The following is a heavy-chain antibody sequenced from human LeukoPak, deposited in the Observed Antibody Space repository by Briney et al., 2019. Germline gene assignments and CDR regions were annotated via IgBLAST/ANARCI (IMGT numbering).Heavy chain of an antibody. D-gene: IGHD3-10*01. J-gene: IGHJ4*02. CDR2: TSGSGSNI. CDR1: GLIFSSYA. Sequence: GGSLRLSCAASGLIFSSYAMSWVRQARGRGLEWVSGTSGSGSNIYYANSVKGRFTISRDNSKNTLYLQMNSLRAEDTAVYFCAKDRGGTYYYGTGTYYISGDFDYWGQGTLVTVPS. CDR3: AKDRGGTYYYGTGTYYISGDFDY. V-gene: IGHV3-23*01.